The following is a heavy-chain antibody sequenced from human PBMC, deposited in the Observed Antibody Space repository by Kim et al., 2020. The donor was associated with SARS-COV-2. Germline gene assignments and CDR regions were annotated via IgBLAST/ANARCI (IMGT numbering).Heavy chain of an antibody. J-gene: IGHJ5*02. CDR3: AREGLALVVVPAATEGQNWFDP. CDR2: INPNSGGT. CDR1: GYTFTGYY. Sequence: ASVKVSCKASGYTFTGYYMHWVRQAPGQGLEWMGWINPNSGGTNYAQKFQGRVTMTRDTSISTAYMELSRLRSDDTAVYYCAREGLALVVVPAATEGQNWFDPWGQGTLVTVSS. V-gene: IGHV1-2*02. D-gene: IGHD2-2*01.